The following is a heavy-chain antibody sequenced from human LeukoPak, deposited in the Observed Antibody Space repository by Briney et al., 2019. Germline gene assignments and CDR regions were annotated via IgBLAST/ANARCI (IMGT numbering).Heavy chain of an antibody. CDR1: GFAFDDYA. CDR3: AKGKKWELLSGSFDY. J-gene: IGHJ4*02. CDR2: ISGDGGST. V-gene: IGHV3-43*02. D-gene: IGHD1-26*01. Sequence: PGGSLRLSCAASGFAFDDYAMHWVRQAPGKGLEWVPLISGDGGSTYYADSVKGRFTISRDNSKNSLYLQMNSLRTEDTALYYCAKGKKWELLSGSFDYWGQGTLVTVSS.